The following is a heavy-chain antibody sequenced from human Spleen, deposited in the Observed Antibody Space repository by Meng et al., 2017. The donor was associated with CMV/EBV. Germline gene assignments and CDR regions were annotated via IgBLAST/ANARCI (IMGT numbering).Heavy chain of an antibody. D-gene: IGHD4-23*01. CDR3: SRVGWQQQHWFFDL. V-gene: IGHV3-53*01. CDR2: IYSGGGT. Sequence: GGSLRLSCAASGFTFSSYAMSWVRQAPGKGLEWVSVIYSGGGTYYADSVKGRFTIPRDNSKSAIYLQMNTLRAEDTAVYYCSRVGWQQQHWFFDLWGRGTLVTVSS. CDR1: GFTFSSYA. J-gene: IGHJ2*01.